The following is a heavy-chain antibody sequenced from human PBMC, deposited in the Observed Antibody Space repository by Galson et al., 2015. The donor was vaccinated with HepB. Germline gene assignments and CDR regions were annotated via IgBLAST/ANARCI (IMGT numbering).Heavy chain of an antibody. CDR3: AKDSHQSGSYYGTLDY. J-gene: IGHJ4*02. V-gene: IGHV3-23*01. D-gene: IGHD1-26*01. Sequence: ASGFTFSSYAMSWVRQAPGKGLEWVSAISGSGGSTYYADSVKGRFTISRDNSKNTLYLQMNSLRAEDTAVYYCAKDSHQSGSYYGTLDYWGQGTLVTVSS. CDR1: GFTFSSYA. CDR2: ISGSGGST.